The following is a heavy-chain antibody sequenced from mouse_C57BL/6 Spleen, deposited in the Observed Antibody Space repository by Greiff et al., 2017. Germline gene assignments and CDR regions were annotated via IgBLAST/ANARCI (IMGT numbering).Heavy chain of an antibody. CDR1: GFTFSSYT. CDR3: ARQHGSSYWYFDV. D-gene: IGHD1-1*01. CDR2: ISGGGGNT. V-gene: IGHV5-9*01. J-gene: IGHJ1*03. Sequence: EVQLVESGGGLVKPGGSLKLSCAASGFTFSSYTMSWVRQTPEKRLEWVATISGGGGNTYYPDSVKGRFTISSDNAKNTLYLQMSSLRSEDTALYYCARQHGSSYWYFDVWGTGTTVTVSS.